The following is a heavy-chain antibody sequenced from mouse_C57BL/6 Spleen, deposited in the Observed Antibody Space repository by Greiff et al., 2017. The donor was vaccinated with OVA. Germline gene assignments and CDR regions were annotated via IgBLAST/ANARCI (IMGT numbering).Heavy chain of an antibody. CDR3: ARVGLNWYFDV. CDR1: GYTFTDYN. Sequence: VQLKESGPELVKPGASVKMSCKASGYTFTDYNMHWVKQSHGKSLEWIGYINPNNGGTSYNQKFKGKATLTVNKSSSTAYMELRSLTSEDSAVYYCARVGLNWYFDVWGTGTTVTVSS. CDR2: INPNNGGT. D-gene: IGHD4-1*01. J-gene: IGHJ1*03. V-gene: IGHV1-22*01.